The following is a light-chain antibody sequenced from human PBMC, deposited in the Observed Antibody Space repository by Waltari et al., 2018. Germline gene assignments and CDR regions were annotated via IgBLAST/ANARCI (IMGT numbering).Light chain of an antibody. CDR3: AAWDDSLNGPV. CDR1: SSNIGSNT. J-gene: IGLJ3*02. V-gene: IGLV1-44*01. Sequence: QSVLTQPPSASGTPGQRVTISCSGSSSNIGSNTVNWYQQLPGTAPKLLIYSNIQRPSGLPDRFSGSKSGTSASLAISGLQSEDETDYYCAAWDDSLNGPVFGGGTKLTVL. CDR2: SNI.